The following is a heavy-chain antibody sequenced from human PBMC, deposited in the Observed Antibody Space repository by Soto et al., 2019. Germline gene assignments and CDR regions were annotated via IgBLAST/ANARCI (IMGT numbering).Heavy chain of an antibody. D-gene: IGHD6-19*01. Sequence: QVQLQQWGAGLLKPSETLSLTCAVYGGSFSGYYWSWIRQPPGKGLEWIGEINHSGSTNYNPSLKSRVTISVDTSKNQFSLKLRSVTAADTAVYYCARDPRYSSGCYSVVWGQGTLVTVSS. CDR3: ARDPRYSSGCYSVV. CDR2: INHSGST. J-gene: IGHJ4*02. CDR1: GGSFSGYY. V-gene: IGHV4-34*01.